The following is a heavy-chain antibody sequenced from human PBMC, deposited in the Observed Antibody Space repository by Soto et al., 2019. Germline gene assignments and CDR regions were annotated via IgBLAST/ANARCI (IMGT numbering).Heavy chain of an antibody. Sequence: GASVKVSCKASGYTFTSYATHWVRQAPGQRLEWMGWINAGNGNTKYSQKFQGRVTITRDTSASTAYMELSSLRSEDTAVYYCAIDRNVAARPGNWFSPWGQGTLVTVAS. D-gene: IGHD6-6*01. J-gene: IGHJ5*02. CDR3: AIDRNVAARPGNWFSP. CDR2: INAGNGNT. CDR1: GYTFTSYA. V-gene: IGHV1-3*01.